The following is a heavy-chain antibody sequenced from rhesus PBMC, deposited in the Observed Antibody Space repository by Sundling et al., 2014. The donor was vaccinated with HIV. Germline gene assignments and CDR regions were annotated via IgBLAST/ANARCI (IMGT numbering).Heavy chain of an antibody. Sequence: QVQLQESGPGLVKPSETLSLTCAVSGGSISGGYAWGWIRQPPGKGLEWIGSVFSGSGNTYYNPSLKSRVSISQDTSKNRFSLNLRSATAADTAIYYCAREGSCSGGVCHGIGFGLDSWGQGVVVTVSS. J-gene: IGHJ6*01. D-gene: IGHD2-8*01. CDR3: AREGSCSGGVCHGIGFGLDS. CDR1: GGSISGGYA. V-gene: IGHV4-127*01. CDR2: VFSGSGNT.